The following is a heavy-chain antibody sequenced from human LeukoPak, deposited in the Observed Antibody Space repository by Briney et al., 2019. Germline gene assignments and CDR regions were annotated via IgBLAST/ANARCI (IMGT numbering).Heavy chain of an antibody. CDR3: ARSQAAVNAPLDY. Sequence: GGSLRLSCAASGFTVSSNYMSWVRQAPGKGLEWVSAISGSGGSTYYADSVKGRFTISRDNSKNTLYLQMNSLRAEDTAVYYCARSQAAVNAPLDYWGQGTLVTVSS. J-gene: IGHJ4*02. CDR2: ISGSGGST. CDR1: GFTVSSNY. V-gene: IGHV3-23*01. D-gene: IGHD3-10*01.